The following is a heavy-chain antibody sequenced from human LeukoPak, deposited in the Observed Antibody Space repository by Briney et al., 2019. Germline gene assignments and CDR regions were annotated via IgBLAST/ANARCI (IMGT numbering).Heavy chain of an antibody. CDR2: ISGSGGST. CDR3: AKVPFITMVRGVMV. J-gene: IGHJ4*02. D-gene: IGHD3-10*01. CDR1: GFTFSSYA. V-gene: IGHV3-23*01. Sequence: PGGSLRLSCAASGFTFSSYAMSWVRQAPGKGLEWVSAISGSGGSTYYADSVKGRFTISRDNSKNTLYLQMNSLRAEDTAVYYCAKVPFITMVRGVMVWGQGTLVTVSS.